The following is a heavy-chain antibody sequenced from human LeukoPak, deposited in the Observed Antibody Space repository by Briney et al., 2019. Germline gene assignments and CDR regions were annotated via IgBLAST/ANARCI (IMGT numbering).Heavy chain of an antibody. Sequence: GGSLRLSCAASGFTFSSYGMLWVRQAPGKGLEGVAVIWYGGNNKYYADSVKGRFTISRDNAKNTLYLQMNSLRAEDTAVYYCARGTMVLGVSADDSFDIWGQGTMVTVSS. D-gene: IGHD3-10*01. CDR3: ARGTMVLGVSADDSFDI. J-gene: IGHJ3*02. CDR1: GFTFSSYG. CDR2: IWYGGNNK. V-gene: IGHV3-33*08.